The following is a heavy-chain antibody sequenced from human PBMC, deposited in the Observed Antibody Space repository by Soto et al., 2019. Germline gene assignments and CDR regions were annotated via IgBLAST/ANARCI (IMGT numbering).Heavy chain of an antibody. V-gene: IGHV1-46*03. CDR3: ARGVDYGDYRNWFDP. J-gene: IGHJ5*02. CDR1: GYAFASYY. D-gene: IGHD4-17*01. Sequence: ASVKVSCKASGYAFASYYRQWVRHAPGQGLEWMGIINPSGGSTSYAQKFQGRVTMTRDTSTSTVYMELSSLRSEDTAVYYCARGVDYGDYRNWFDPSGQGTLVTVSS. CDR2: INPSGGST.